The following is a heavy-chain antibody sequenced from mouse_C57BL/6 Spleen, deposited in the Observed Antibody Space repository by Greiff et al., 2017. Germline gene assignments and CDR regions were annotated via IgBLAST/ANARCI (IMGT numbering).Heavy chain of an antibody. CDR3: ARVYGSGHWYFDV. V-gene: IGHV5-16*01. Sequence: EVMLVESEGGLVQPGSSMKLSCTASGFTFSDYYMAWVRQVPEKGLEWVANINYDGSSTYYLDSLKSRFSISRDNAKNILYLQMSSLKSEDTAAYYCARVYGSGHWYFDVWGTGTTVTVSS. CDR1: GFTFSDYY. J-gene: IGHJ1*03. D-gene: IGHD1-1*01. CDR2: INYDGSST.